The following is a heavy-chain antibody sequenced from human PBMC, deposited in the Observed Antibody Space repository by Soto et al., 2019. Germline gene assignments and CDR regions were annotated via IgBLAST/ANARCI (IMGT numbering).Heavy chain of an antibody. CDR1: GGSISSYY. J-gene: IGHJ3*01. V-gene: IGHV4-59*01. Sequence: QVQLQESGPGLVKPSETLSLTCTVSGGSISSYYWSWIRQPPGKGLEWIGYIYYSGSTNYNPSLKTRVTISVDTSKNQFSLKLTSVTAADTAVYYCASRYGSAFDFCGQGTMVTVSS. D-gene: IGHD3-10*01. CDR2: IYYSGST. CDR3: ASRYGSAFDF.